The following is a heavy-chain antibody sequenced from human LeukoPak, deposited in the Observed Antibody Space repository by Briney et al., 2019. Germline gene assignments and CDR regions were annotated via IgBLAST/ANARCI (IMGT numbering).Heavy chain of an antibody. J-gene: IGHJ6*03. Sequence: GGSLRLSCAASGFTFSSYAMSWVRQAPGKGLEWVSAISGSGGSTYYADSVKGRFTISRDNSKNTLYLQMNSLRAEDTAVYYCAKHYGSSWVLTFNYYYYMDVWGKGTTVTVSS. V-gene: IGHV3-23*01. CDR2: ISGSGGST. CDR3: AKHYGSSWVLTFNYYYYMDV. D-gene: IGHD6-13*01. CDR1: GFTFSSYA.